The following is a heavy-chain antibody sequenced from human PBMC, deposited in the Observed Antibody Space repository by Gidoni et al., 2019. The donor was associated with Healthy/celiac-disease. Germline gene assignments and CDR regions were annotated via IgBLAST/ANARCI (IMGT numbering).Heavy chain of an antibody. Sequence: QVQLGQSGAEVKKPGASVKVSCKASGYTFPSYGISWVRQAPGQGLEWMGWISAYNGNTNYAQKLQGRVTMTTDTSTSTAYMELRSLRSDDTAVYYCARAPRYFDWLPFFDYWGQGTLVTVSS. CDR3: ARAPRYFDWLPFFDY. V-gene: IGHV1-18*01. D-gene: IGHD3-9*01. CDR2: ISAYNGNT. J-gene: IGHJ4*02. CDR1: GYTFPSYG.